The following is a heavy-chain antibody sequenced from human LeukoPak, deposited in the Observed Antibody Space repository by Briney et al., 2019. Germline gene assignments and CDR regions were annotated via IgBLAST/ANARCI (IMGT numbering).Heavy chain of an antibody. J-gene: IGHJ3*02. V-gene: IGHV1-69*04. CDR1: GGTFSSYA. Sequence: SVKVSCKASGGTFSSYAISWVRQAPGQGLEWMGRIIPILGIANYAQKFQGRVAITADKSTSTAYMELSSLRSEDTAVYYCARAVEAVVPAAIDAFDIWGQGTMVTVSS. CDR2: IIPILGIA. CDR3: ARAVEAVVPAAIDAFDI. D-gene: IGHD2-2*02.